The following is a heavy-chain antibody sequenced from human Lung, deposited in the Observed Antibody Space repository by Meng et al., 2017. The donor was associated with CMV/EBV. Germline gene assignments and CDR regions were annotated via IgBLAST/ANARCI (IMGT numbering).Heavy chain of an antibody. Sequence: LXXIVSGAPISSENYFWSWIRQPPGKGLEWIGYIHFNGNAYYNPSLESRAAISKDTSNNQSNDQFSLKLSSVTAADTAVYYCAREVDAARDSDAFDIWGQGTXVTVSS. CDR2: IHFNGNA. J-gene: IGHJ3*02. CDR1: GAPISSENYF. CDR3: AREVDAARDSDAFDI. D-gene: IGHD6-6*01. V-gene: IGHV4-30-4*01.